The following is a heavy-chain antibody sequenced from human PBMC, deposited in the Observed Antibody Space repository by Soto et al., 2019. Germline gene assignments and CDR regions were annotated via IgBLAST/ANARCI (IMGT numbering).Heavy chain of an antibody. D-gene: IGHD5-18*01. CDR1: GFSLATRGVG. J-gene: IGHJ4*02. CDR2: IYWDDDE. CDR3: AHRPRGYSYHFDY. Sequence: QITLKESGPPLVKPTQTLTLTCTFSGFSLATRGVGVGWIRQPPGKALEWLALIYWDDDEGYSPSLKSRLTHSKDTTKNQVVLTMPNMDPVDTATYYCAHRPRGYSYHFDYWGQGNLGTVSS. V-gene: IGHV2-5*02.